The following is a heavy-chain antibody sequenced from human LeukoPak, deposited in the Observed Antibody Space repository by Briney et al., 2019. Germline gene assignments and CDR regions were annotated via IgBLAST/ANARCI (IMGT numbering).Heavy chain of an antibody. CDR3: ARGGYSRADL. Sequence: GGSLRLSCAASGLIFRSYWMSWVRQAPGKGLEWVANIREDGNEKHYVDSVKGRFTISRDNAKSSLYLQMDSLRVEDTAFYYCARGGYSRADLWGQGTLVTVSP. CDR1: GLIFRSYW. V-gene: IGHV3-7*03. J-gene: IGHJ4*02. CDR2: IREDGNEK. D-gene: IGHD6-19*01.